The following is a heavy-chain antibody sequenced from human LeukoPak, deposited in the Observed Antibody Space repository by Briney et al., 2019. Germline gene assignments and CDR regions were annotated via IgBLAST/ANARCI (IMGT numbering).Heavy chain of an antibody. CDR1: GFTFDDYA. CDR3: AKDRGWEIDY. CDR2: ISWNSGSI. J-gene: IGHJ4*02. D-gene: IGHD6-19*01. Sequence: PGGSLRLSCAVSGFTFDDYAMHWVRQAPGKGLEWVSAISWNSGSIGYADSVKGRFTISRDNAKNSLYLQMNSLRAEDTALYYCAKDRGWEIDYWGQGTLVTVSS. V-gene: IGHV3-9*01.